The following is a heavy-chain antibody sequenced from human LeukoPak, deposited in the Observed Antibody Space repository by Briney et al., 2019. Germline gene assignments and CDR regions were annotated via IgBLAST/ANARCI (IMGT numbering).Heavy chain of an antibody. J-gene: IGHJ4*02. D-gene: IGHD2-15*01. Sequence: GGPLRLSCAASGFTISSYSMSWVRQAPGKGLEWVSSISSSSSYIYYADSVKGRFTISRDNAKNSLYLQMNSLRAEDTAVYYCARGVGGYFDYWGQGTLVTVSS. CDR2: ISSSSSYI. CDR3: ARGVGGYFDY. CDR1: GFTISSYS. V-gene: IGHV3-21*01.